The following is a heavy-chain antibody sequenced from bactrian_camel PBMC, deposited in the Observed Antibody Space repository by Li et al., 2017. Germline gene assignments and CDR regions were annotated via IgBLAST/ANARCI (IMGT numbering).Heavy chain of an antibody. CDR2: IRTGGGST. J-gene: IGHJ6*01. D-gene: IGHD6*01. CDR1: RYTGSSAC. V-gene: IGHV3S40*01. CDR3: AADWDGNQCDLRFVDLGC. Sequence: VQLVESGGGSVQAGGSLRLSCVASRYTGSSACMGWFRQAPGKERGGVAAIRTGGGSTYYADSVKGRFTISQNNAKNTVYLQMDSLKPEDTGVYYCAADWDGNQCDLRFVDLGCWGQGTQVTVS.